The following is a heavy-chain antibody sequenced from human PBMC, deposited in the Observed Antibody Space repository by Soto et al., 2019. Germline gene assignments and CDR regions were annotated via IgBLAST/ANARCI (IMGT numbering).Heavy chain of an antibody. CDR3: ATKASGIAAAGTLWSTSYYYYGMDV. Sequence: ASVKVSCKVSGYTLTELSMHWVRQAPGKGLEWMGGFDPEDGETIYAQKFQGRVTMTEDTSTETAYMELSSLRSEDTAVYYCATKASGIAAAGTLWSTSYYYYGMDVWGQGTTVTVSS. V-gene: IGHV1-24*01. CDR2: FDPEDGET. CDR1: GYTLTELS. J-gene: IGHJ6*02. D-gene: IGHD6-13*01.